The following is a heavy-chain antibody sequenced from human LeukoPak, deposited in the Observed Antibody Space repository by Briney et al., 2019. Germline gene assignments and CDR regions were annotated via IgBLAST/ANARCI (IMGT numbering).Heavy chain of an antibody. CDR2: VDYSGTI. V-gene: IGHV4-31*03. Sequence: SETLSLTCTVSGGSISSDSYYWNWIRHHPGEGLEWIGYVDYSGTISYNPSLKSRLIISLDTPKNQFSLRLTSVTPAATAVYYCARDQRFTVTTCHAFDVWGQGTLVTVSS. CDR1: GGSISSDSYY. J-gene: IGHJ3*01. D-gene: IGHD4-17*01. CDR3: ARDQRFTVTTCHAFDV.